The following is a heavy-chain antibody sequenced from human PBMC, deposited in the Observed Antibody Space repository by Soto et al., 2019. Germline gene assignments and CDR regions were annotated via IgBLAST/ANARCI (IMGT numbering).Heavy chain of an antibody. CDR2: IYYNGDT. V-gene: IGHV4-39*01. J-gene: IGHJ4*01. Sequence: SETLSLTCTVSGGSISSGGYYWAWLRQPPGRGLEWIGSIYYNGDTYFYPSLKSRVTISVDTSKNQFSLKLTSVTAADTALYFCARGGKYYQQETYFFDYWGQGSLVTVSS. CDR1: GGSISSGGYY. D-gene: IGHD3-16*01. CDR3: ARGGKYYQQETYFFDY.